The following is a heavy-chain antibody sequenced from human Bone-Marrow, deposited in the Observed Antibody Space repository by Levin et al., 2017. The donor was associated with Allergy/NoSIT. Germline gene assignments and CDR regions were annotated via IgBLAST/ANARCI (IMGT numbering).Heavy chain of an antibody. J-gene: IGHJ6*02. CDR2: ISAYNGNT. Sequence: GESLKISYKASGDIFTNYGITWVRQAPGQGLEWMGWISAYNGNTRFTQKFQGSLTMTRDTSTSTAYMQLRGLCSDDTAVYYSASEPLADYGLDYYYGMDVWGQGTTVTGSS. CDR1: GDIFTNYG. CDR3: ASEPLADYGLDYYYGMDV. D-gene: IGHD4-17*01. V-gene: IGHV1-18*01.